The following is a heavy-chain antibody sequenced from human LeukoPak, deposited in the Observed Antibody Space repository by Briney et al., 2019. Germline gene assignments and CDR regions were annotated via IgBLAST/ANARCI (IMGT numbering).Heavy chain of an antibody. CDR1: GFTFSNHA. V-gene: IGHV3-23*01. Sequence: QAGGSLRLSCAASGFTFSNHAMSWVRQAPGKGLEWVSGISGSGGSTYYTDSVKGRFTISRDNSKNTLFLQMSSLRAEDTAIYYCAKDSGFIVVITSFDYWGQGAPVTVSS. CDR3: AKDSGFIVVITSFDY. CDR2: ISGSGGST. D-gene: IGHD2-2*01. J-gene: IGHJ4*02.